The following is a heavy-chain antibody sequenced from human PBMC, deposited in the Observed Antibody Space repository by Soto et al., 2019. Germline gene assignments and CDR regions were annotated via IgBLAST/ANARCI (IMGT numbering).Heavy chain of an antibody. CDR3: ARDRRMTTFWEGFDP. J-gene: IGHJ5*02. CDR1: GGTFSSYA. V-gene: IGHV1-69*13. D-gene: IGHD3-10*02. Sequence: GASVKVSCKASGGTFSSYAISWVRQAPGQGLEWMGGIIPIFGTANYAQKFQGRVTITADESTSTAYMELSSLRSEDTAVYYCARDRRMTTFWEGFDPWGQGTLVTVSS. CDR2: IIPIFGTA.